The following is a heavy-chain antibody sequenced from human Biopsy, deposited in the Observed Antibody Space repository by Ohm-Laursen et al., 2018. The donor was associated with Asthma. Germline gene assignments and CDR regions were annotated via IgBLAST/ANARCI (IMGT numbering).Heavy chain of an antibody. CDR1: GFSFSEFV. V-gene: IGHV3-30*03. D-gene: IGHD1-20*01. CDR2: ISYDGSTK. J-gene: IGHJ6*02. Sequence: SLRLSCSASGFSFSEFVMHWVRQAPGKRLEWVAVISYDGSTKYYADSVKGRFTFSRDNSQNTLSLEMNSLRVEDTAVYYCARDLRSDNWNPWGMDVWGLGTTVTVAS. CDR3: ARDLRSDNWNPWGMDV.